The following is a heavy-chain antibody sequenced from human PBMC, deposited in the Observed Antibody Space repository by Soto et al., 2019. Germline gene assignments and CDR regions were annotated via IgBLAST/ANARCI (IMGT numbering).Heavy chain of an antibody. D-gene: IGHD3-10*01. J-gene: IGHJ6*02. V-gene: IGHV1-69*06. CDR1: GRSFSSDG. CDR2: IIPVFGNT. Sequence: QLQLEQSGPEVMKPGSSVKVSCKASGRSFSSDGVSWVRQAPGQGLEWMGGIIPVFGNTKYVQRFQGRLTITADKSTSTVYMEMSSLSSEDTAVYFCARGQYYSSGSAATSYFYFGIDVWGQGTTVIVSS. CDR3: ARGQYYSSGSAATSYFYFGIDV.